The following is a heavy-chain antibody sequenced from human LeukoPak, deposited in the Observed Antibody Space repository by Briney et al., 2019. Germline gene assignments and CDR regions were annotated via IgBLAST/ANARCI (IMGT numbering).Heavy chain of an antibody. Sequence: GSSVKVSCKASGGTFSSYAISWVRQAPGQGLEWMGWMNPNSGNTGYAQKFQGRVTMTRNTSISTAYMELRSLRSEDTAVCYCARTPDGYPDYWGQGTLVTVSS. V-gene: IGHV1-8*02. CDR2: MNPNSGNT. CDR1: GGTFSSYA. CDR3: ARTPDGYPDY. D-gene: IGHD5-24*01. J-gene: IGHJ4*02.